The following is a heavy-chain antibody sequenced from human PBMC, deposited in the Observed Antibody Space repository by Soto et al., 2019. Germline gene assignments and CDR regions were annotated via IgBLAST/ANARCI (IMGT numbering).Heavy chain of an antibody. V-gene: IGHV1-69*04. CDR3: ARDPSGIAARPFNDMYYYYMDV. CDR1: GGTFSSYT. Sequence: ASVKVSCKASGGTFSSYTISWVRQAPGQGLEWMGRIIPILGIANYAQKFQGRVTITADKSTSTAYMELSSLRSEDTAVYYCARDPSGIAARPFNDMYYYYMDVWGKGTTVTVSS. CDR2: IIPILGIA. J-gene: IGHJ6*03. D-gene: IGHD6-6*01.